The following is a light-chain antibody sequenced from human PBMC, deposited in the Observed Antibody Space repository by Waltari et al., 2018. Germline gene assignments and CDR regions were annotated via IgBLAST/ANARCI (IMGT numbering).Light chain of an antibody. CDR3: QKYNSAPY. CDR1: QGISNS. V-gene: IGKV1-27*01. J-gene: IGKJ5*01. CDR2: AAS. Sequence: DIQMTQSPSSLSASVGDRVTITCRASQGISNSLAWYQQKPGKVPKLLIYAASTLLLGVPSRFSCSGSGTDFTLTISSLQPEDVATYDCQKYNSAPYFGQGTRLEIK.